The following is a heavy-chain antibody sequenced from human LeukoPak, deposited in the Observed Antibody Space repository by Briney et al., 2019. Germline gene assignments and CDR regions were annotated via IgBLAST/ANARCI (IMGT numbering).Heavy chain of an antibody. CDR1: GYTFSSYG. Sequence: ASVQVSCKASGYTFSSYGIIWVRQAPGQGLEWMGWISAYNGNTNYAQNLQGRVTMTTDTSTSTAYMELRSLRSDDTAVYYCARDLGIAVAGQFDYWGQGTLVTVSS. CDR3: ARDLGIAVAGQFDY. CDR2: ISAYNGNT. J-gene: IGHJ4*02. V-gene: IGHV1-18*01. D-gene: IGHD6-19*01.